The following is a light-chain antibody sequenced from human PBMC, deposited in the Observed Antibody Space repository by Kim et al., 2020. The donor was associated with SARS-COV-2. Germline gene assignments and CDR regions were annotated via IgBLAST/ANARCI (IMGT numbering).Light chain of an antibody. CDR3: QQSHCFPRI. Sequence: ATVRDRVAITWRGSQVIGDWLAWYQQKPGKAPKHLIYATSRLQTVVPSRFSGSRSETDFILTITSLQHEDFATYYCQQSHCFPRIFGGGTKVDIK. V-gene: IGKV1-12*01. CDR2: ATS. CDR1: QVIGDW. J-gene: IGKJ4*01.